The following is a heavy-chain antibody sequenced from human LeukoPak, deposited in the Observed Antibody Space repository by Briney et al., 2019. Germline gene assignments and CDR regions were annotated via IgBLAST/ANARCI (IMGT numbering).Heavy chain of an antibody. CDR1: GFTFSSYG. CDR2: ISGSGGST. CDR3: AKDQASTVIYYFDY. D-gene: IGHD4-17*01. J-gene: IGHJ4*02. Sequence: GGSLRLSCAASGFTFSSYGMHWVRQAPGKGLEWVSAISGSGGSTYYADSVKGRFTISRDNSKNTLYLQMNSLRAEDTAVYYCAKDQASTVIYYFDYWGQGTLVTVSS. V-gene: IGHV3-23*01.